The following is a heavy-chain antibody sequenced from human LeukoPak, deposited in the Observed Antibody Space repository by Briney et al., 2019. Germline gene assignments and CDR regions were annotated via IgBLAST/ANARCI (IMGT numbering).Heavy chain of an antibody. J-gene: IGHJ4*02. CDR3: ASSYSYGGSFDY. CDR2: ISGSGGRT. D-gene: IGHD5-18*01. CDR1: GFTFSNFA. Sequence: PGGSLRLSCVVSGFTFSNFAMSWVRQAPGKGLEWVSSISGSGGRTHYADAVKGRFTISRDNSKNTLYLQMNSLRAEDTAVYYCASSYSYGGSFDYWGQGTLVTVSS. V-gene: IGHV3-23*01.